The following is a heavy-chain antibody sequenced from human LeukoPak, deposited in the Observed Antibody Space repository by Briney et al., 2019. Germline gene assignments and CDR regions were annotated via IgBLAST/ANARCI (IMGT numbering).Heavy chain of an antibody. V-gene: IGHV3-30-3*01. CDR1: GFTFSNYA. Sequence: PGGSLRLSCAASGFTFSNYAMHWVRQAPGKGLEWVAVISYDGSNKYYADSVKGRFTISRDNSKNTLYLQMNSLRAEDTAVYYCARKRYYFDYWGQGTLVTVSS. J-gene: IGHJ4*02. CDR3: ARKRYYFDY. CDR2: ISYDGSNK.